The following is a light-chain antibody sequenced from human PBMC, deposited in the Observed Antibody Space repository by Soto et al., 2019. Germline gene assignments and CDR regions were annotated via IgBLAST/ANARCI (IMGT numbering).Light chain of an antibody. J-gene: IGLJ2*01. Sequence: QSVLTQPPSASGPPGQRVTISCSGSSSNIGSNTVNWYQQLPGTAPKLLIYSNNQRPSGVPDRFSGSKSGTSASLAISGLQSEDEDDYYCAAWDDSLNGHVVFGGGTKLTVL. CDR3: AAWDDSLNGHVV. V-gene: IGLV1-44*01. CDR2: SNN. CDR1: SSNIGSNT.